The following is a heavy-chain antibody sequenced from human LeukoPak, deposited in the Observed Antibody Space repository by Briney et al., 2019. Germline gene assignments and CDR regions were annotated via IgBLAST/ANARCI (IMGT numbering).Heavy chain of an antibody. CDR3: ARDSASTVTRLVH. Sequence: SVKVSCKTSGDTSSSYGFYWVRQAPGQGLEWMGGIIPVFGTTYYGQKFQGRLTINTDESTNTAYMELRSLRSEDTAVYYCARDSASTVTRLVHWGQGTLVTVSS. CDR2: IIPVFGTT. CDR1: GDTSSSYG. J-gene: IGHJ5*02. D-gene: IGHD4-17*01. V-gene: IGHV1-69*05.